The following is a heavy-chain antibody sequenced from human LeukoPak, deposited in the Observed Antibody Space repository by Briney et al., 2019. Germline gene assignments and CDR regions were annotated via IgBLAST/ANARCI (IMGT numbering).Heavy chain of an antibody. V-gene: IGHV1-18*04. CDR1: GYTFTSYG. J-gene: IGHJ4*02. CDR3: ARESMYYYGSGSYYKGGYYFDY. Sequence: GASVKVSCKASGYTFTSYGISWVRQAPGQGLEWMGWISACNGNTNYAQKLQGRVTMTTDTSTSTAYMELRSLRSDDTAVYYCARESMYYYGSGSYYKGGYYFDYWGQGTLVTVSS. CDR2: ISACNGNT. D-gene: IGHD3-10*01.